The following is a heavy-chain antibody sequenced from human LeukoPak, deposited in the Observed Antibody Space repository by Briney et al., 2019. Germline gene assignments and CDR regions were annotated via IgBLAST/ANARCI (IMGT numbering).Heavy chain of an antibody. CDR2: ISRNSGAST. D-gene: IGHD4-17*01. V-gene: IGHV3-23*01. Sequence: PGGSLRLSCAASGFTFSTYDMYWVRQAPGKGLECVASISRNSGASTYYAASVKGRFTISRDNSRSTLYLQMNSLRADDTAVYYCSKKGQNGDYGKPDWGQGTLVTVS. CDR3: SKKGQNGDYGKPD. CDR1: GFTFSTYD. J-gene: IGHJ4*02.